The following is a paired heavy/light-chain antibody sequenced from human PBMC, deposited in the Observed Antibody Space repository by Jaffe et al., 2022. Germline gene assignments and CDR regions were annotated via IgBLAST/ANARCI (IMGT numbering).Light chain of an antibody. V-gene: IGLV4-3*01. CDR1: SEHSTYT. CDR2: VKSDGSH. J-gene: IGLJ1*01. Sequence: LPVLTQPPSASALLGASIKLTCTLSSEHSTYTIEWYQQRPGRSPQYIMKVKSDGSHSKGDGIPDRFMGSSSGADRYLTFSNLQSDDEAEYHCGESHTIDGQVGYVFGTGTKVTVL. CDR3: GESHTIDGQVGYV.
Heavy chain of an antibody. V-gene: IGHV1-18*01. CDR3: ARQVGLEYCSSTSCWPWSLWDYGDYKETSFDY. CDR2: ISAYNGNT. J-gene: IGHJ4*02. D-gene: IGHD2-2*01. Sequence: QVQLVQSGAEVKKPGASVKVSCKASGYTFTSYGISWVRQAPGQGLEWMGWISAYNGNTNYAQKLQGRVTMTTDTSTSTAYMELRSLRSDDTAVYYCARQVGLEYCSSTSCWPWSLWDYGDYKETSFDYWGQGTLVTVSS. CDR1: GYTFTSYG.